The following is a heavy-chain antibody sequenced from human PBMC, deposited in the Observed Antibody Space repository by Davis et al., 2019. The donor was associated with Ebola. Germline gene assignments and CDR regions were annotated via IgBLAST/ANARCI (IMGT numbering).Heavy chain of an antibody. CDR2: INPSGGST. J-gene: IGHJ4*02. D-gene: IGHD1-26*01. Sequence: AASVKVSCKASGYTFTGYYMHWVRQAPGQGLEWMGIINPSGGSTSYAQKFQGRVTMTRDTSTSTAYMELSSLRSEDTAVYYCAMGTYVGAKPLDYWGQGTLVTVSS. CDR1: GYTFTGYY. V-gene: IGHV1-46*01. CDR3: AMGTYVGAKPLDY.